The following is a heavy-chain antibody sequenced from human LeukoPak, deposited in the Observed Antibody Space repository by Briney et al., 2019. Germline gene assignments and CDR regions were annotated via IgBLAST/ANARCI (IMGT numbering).Heavy chain of an antibody. V-gene: IGHV3-7*01. J-gene: IGHJ4*02. Sequence: PGGSLRLSCVASGFTFSTYWMSWVRQAPGKGLEWVANIKPDGSEKNYVDSVKGRFIISRDNAKNSLSLRMNSLRAEDTAVYYCTRDWTDTAMGLFDYWGQGTLVTVSS. D-gene: IGHD5-18*01. CDR2: IKPDGSEK. CDR1: GFTFSTYW. CDR3: TRDWTDTAMGLFDY.